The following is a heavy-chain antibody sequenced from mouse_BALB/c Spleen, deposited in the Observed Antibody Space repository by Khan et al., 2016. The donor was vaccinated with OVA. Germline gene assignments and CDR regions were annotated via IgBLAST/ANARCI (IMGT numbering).Heavy chain of an antibody. V-gene: IGHV14-3*02. CDR3: ATRYGSPFTY. Sequence: EVQLQESGAELVKPGASVKLSCTASGFNIKDTYIHWVKERPEQGPEWIGRIDPANGDTKYDPKFQGKATITADTSSNTAYLQLSSLTSEDTAVYYRATRYGSPFTYWGQGTLVTVSA. J-gene: IGHJ3*01. CDR2: IDPANGDT. D-gene: IGHD2-1*01. CDR1: GFNIKDTY.